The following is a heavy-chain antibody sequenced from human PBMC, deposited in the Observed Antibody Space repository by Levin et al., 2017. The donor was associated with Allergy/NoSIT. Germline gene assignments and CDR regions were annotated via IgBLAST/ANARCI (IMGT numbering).Heavy chain of an antibody. CDR2: IYYSGST. J-gene: IGHJ4*02. D-gene: IGHD6-13*01. CDR1: GGSISSSSYY. CDR3: ASPGYSSSWTVTYYFDY. V-gene: IGHV4-39*07. Sequence: SETLSLTCTVSGGSISSSSYYWGWIRQPPGKGLEWIGSIYYSGSTYYNPSLKSRVTISVDTSKNQFSLKLSSVTAADTAVYYCASPGYSSSWTVTYYFDYWGQGTLVTVSS.